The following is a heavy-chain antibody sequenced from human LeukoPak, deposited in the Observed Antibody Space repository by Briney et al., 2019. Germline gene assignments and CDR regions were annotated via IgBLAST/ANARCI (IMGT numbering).Heavy chain of an antibody. J-gene: IGHJ4*02. CDR2: IYYSGST. CDR3: ARGTSDFWSGYYDFDY. D-gene: IGHD3-3*01. CDR1: GGSISSYY. V-gene: IGHV4-59*01. Sequence: SETLSLTCTVSGGSISSYYWSWIRQPPGKGLEWIGYIYYSGSTNYNPSLKSRVSISVDTSKNQFSLKLSSVTAADTAVYYCARGTSDFWSGYYDFDYWGQGTLVTVSS.